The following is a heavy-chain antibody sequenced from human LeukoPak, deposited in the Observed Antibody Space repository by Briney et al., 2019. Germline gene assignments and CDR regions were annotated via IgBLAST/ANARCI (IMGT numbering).Heavy chain of an antibody. V-gene: IGHV3-30*04. Sequence: PGGSLRLSCAASGFTFSRYPMQWVRQAPGKGLEWVAVMSTDGRDIKYADSVKGRFTISRDNSKNTLSLQMNGLRGDDTAIYYCARDAQIAAAAYYFDYWGQGTLVTVSS. D-gene: IGHD6-13*01. CDR1: GFTFSRYP. CDR2: MSTDGRDI. CDR3: ARDAQIAAAAYYFDY. J-gene: IGHJ4*02.